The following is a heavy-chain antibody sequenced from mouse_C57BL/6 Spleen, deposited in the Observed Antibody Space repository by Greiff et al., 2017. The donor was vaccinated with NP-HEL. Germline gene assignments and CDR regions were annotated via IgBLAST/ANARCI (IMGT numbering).Heavy chain of an antibody. CDR2: IHPNSGST. V-gene: IGHV1-64*01. J-gene: IGHJ2*01. CDR3: ARSPNYYGSSPDY. CDR1: GYTFTSYW. D-gene: IGHD1-1*01. Sequence: VQLQQPGAELVKPGASVKLSCKASGYTFTSYWMHWVKQRPGQGLEWIGMIHPNSGSTNYNEKFKSKATLTVDKSSSTAYMQLSSLTSEDSAVYYCARSPNYYGSSPDYWGQGTTLTVSS.